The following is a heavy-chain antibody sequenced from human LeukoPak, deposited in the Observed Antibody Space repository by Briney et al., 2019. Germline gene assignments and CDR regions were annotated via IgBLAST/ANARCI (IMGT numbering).Heavy chain of an antibody. CDR3: ARDLRVVVVAATRGLSNWFDP. Sequence: SGTLSLTCAVSGGSISSSNWWSWVRQPPGKGLEWIGEIYHSGSTNYNPSLKSRVTISVDKSKNQFSLKLSSVTAADTAVYYCARDLRVVVVAATRGLSNWFDPWGQGTLVTVSS. D-gene: IGHD2-15*01. J-gene: IGHJ5*02. V-gene: IGHV4-4*02. CDR2: IYHSGST. CDR1: GGSISSSNW.